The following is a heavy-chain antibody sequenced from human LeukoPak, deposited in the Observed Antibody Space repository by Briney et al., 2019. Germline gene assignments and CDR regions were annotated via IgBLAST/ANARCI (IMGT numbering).Heavy chain of an antibody. V-gene: IGHV1-2*02. Sequence: SVKVSCKASGYIFTDYYIHWIRQAPGQGLESMGWIDPNSGGTHHAPNFQGRATMTRDTSSSTVYMDLSRLRSADTAIYYCARSRTPFYYYGMHVWGRGTSVTVSS. CDR2: IDPNSGGT. CDR1: GYIFTDYY. J-gene: IGHJ6*02. D-gene: IGHD1-1*01. CDR3: ARSRTPFYYYGMHV.